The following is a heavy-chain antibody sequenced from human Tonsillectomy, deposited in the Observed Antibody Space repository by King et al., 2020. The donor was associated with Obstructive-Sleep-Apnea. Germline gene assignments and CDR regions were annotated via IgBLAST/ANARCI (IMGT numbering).Heavy chain of an antibody. V-gene: IGHV4-59*01. J-gene: IGHJ4*02. CDR2: IYYSGST. Sequence: VQLQESGPGLVKPSETLSLTCTVSGGSISGYYWSWLRQPPGKGLEWIGYIYYSGSTTYNPSLKSRVTISLDTSKNQFSLKLRSVTAADTAVYYCAREQFLTDYYDSTGYTGYYFHYWGQGTLVTVSS. CDR3: AREQFLTDYYDSTGYTGYYFHY. D-gene: IGHD3-22*01. CDR1: GGSISGYY.